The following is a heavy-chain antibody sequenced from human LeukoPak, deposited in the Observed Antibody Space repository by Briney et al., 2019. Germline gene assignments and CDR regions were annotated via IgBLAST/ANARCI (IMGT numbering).Heavy chain of an antibody. V-gene: IGHV4-59*02. J-gene: IGHJ6*02. CDR2: IYYSGST. CDR3: ARDARGSSYMDV. CDR1: GGSVSFYY. D-gene: IGHD3-10*01. Sequence: LETLSLTCTVSGGSVSFYYWSWIRQPPGKGLEWIGYIYYSGSTNYNPSLKSRVTISVDTSKNQFSLKVSSVTAADTAVYYCARDARGSSYMDVWGQGTTVTVSS.